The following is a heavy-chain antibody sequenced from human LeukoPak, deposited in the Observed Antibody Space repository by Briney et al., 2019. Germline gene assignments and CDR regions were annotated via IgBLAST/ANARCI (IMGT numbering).Heavy chain of an antibody. J-gene: IGHJ4*02. D-gene: IGHD5-24*01. V-gene: IGHV3-7*01. CDR3: ARDQLQFQPLDY. CDR1: GFTFSTYW. Sequence: GGSLRLSCAASGFTFSTYWMSWVRQAPGKGREWVANIKQDGSEKYYVDSVKGRFTISRDNAKNSLYLQMNSLRAEDTAVYYCARDQLQFQPLDYWGQGTLVTVSS. CDR2: IKQDGSEK.